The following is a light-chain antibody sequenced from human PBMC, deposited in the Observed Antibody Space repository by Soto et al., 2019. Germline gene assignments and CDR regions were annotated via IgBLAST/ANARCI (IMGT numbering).Light chain of an antibody. J-gene: IGKJ3*01. CDR1: QSVSSSY. CDR2: GAS. Sequence: EIVLTQSPGTLSLSPGERATLSFRASQSVSSSYLAWYQQKPGQAPRLLIYGASSRATGIPDRFSGSGSRTDFTFTISRLEPEDVAVYYCQQYGSSPLFGPGTKVHIK. CDR3: QQYGSSPL. V-gene: IGKV3-20*01.